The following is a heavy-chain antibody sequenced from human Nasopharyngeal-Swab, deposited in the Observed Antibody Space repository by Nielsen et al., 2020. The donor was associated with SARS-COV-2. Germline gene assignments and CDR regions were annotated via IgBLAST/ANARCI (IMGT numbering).Heavy chain of an antibody. J-gene: IGHJ4*02. CDR1: GFTFSSYW. CDR3: ARVGILTDGDY. Sequence: GESLKISCAASGFTFSSYWMSWARQAPGKGLEWVANIKQDGSEKYYVDSVKGRFTISRDNAKNSLYLQMNSLRAEDTAVYYCARVGILTDGDYWGQGTLVTVSS. CDR2: IKQDGSEK. V-gene: IGHV3-7*01. D-gene: IGHD3-9*01.